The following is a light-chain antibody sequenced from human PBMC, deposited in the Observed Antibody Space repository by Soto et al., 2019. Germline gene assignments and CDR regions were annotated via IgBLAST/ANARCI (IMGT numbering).Light chain of an antibody. J-gene: IGKJ5*01. CDR2: AAS. V-gene: IGKV1-9*01. CDR1: QFSSNY. CDR3: HQLNSYVIT. Sequence: DTESSQSTSSLSASRGASVPITCRPSQFSSNYVNRHQQNSGQAPKVLTSAASALQSAVPSRVSGSGSGTEFTLTISSLQPDDFATYYCHQLNSYVITFAQGTRLEI.